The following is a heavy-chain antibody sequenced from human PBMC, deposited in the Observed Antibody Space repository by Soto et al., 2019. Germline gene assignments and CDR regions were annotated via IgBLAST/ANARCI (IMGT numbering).Heavy chain of an antibody. CDR1: GFTFSSYA. V-gene: IGHV3-23*01. CDR2: ISGSGGST. D-gene: IGHD3-22*01. CDR3: AKDRSLDMIVVELYFDY. Sequence: GGSLRLSCAASGFTFSSYAMSWVRQAPGKGLEWVSAISGSGGSTYYADSVKGRFTISRDNSKNTLYLQMNSLRAEDTAVYYCAKDRSLDMIVVELYFDYRGQGTLVTVSS. J-gene: IGHJ4*02.